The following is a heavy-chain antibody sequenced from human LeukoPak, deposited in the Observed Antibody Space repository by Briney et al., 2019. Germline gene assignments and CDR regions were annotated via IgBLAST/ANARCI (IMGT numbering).Heavy chain of an antibody. J-gene: IGHJ4*02. CDR1: GFTFSSYE. V-gene: IGHV3-48*03. CDR2: ISSSGSTI. CDR3: AVRDDYYLNYFDY. Sequence: GGSLRLSCAASGFTFSSYEMNWVRQAPGKGLEWVSYISSSGSTIYYADSVKGRFTISRDNAKNSLYLQMNSLRAEDTAVYYCAVRDDYYLNYFDYWGQGTLVTVSS. D-gene: IGHD3-10*01.